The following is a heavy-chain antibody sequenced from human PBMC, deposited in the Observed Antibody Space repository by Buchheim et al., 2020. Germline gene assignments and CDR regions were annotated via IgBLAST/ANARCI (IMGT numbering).Heavy chain of an antibody. CDR3: ARDRDIVVVVAATPRANDAFDI. CDR1: GFTFSSYS. J-gene: IGHJ3*02. V-gene: IGHV3-21*01. CDR2: ISSSSSYI. Sequence: EVQLVESGGGLVKPGGSLRLSCAASGFTFSSYSMNWVRQAPGKGLEWVSSISSSSSYIYYADSVKGRFTISRDNAKNSLYLQMNSLRAEDTAVYYCARDRDIVVVVAATPRANDAFDIWGQGT. D-gene: IGHD2-15*01.